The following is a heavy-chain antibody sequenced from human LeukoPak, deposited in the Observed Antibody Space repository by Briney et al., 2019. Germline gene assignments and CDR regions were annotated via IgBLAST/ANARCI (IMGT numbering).Heavy chain of an antibody. CDR2: ISGSGGST. V-gene: IGHV3-23*01. Sequence: GGSLRLSCAASGFTFSSYGMSWVRQAPGKGLEWVSAISGSGGSTYYADSVKGRFTISRDNSKNTLYLQMNSLRAEDTAVYYCAKVLPYCSSTSCAPFDYWGQGTLVTVSS. CDR1: GFTFSSYG. CDR3: AKVLPYCSSTSCAPFDY. J-gene: IGHJ4*02. D-gene: IGHD2-2*01.